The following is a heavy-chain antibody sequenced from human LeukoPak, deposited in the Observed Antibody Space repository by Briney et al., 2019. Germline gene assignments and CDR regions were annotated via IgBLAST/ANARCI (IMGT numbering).Heavy chain of an antibody. V-gene: IGHV3-11*01. J-gene: IGHJ4*02. D-gene: IGHD4-11*01. CDR3: GRGGGYYDYSNYRLGY. CDR2: ISSSGSTI. Sequence: GGSLRLSCAASGFTFSDYYMSWIRQAPGKGLEWVSYISSSGSTIYYADSVKGRFTISRDNAKNSLYLQMNSLRAEDTAVYYWGRGGGYYDYSNYRLGYWGQGTLVTVSS. CDR1: GFTFSDYY.